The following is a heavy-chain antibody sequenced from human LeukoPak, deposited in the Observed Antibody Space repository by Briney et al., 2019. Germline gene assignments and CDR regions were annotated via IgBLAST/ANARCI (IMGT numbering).Heavy chain of an antibody. J-gene: IGHJ4*02. V-gene: IGHV3-23*01. D-gene: IGHD6-13*01. Sequence: GGPLRLSCAASGFTFSSYAMSWVRQAPGKGLEWVSAISGSGGSTYYADSVKGRFTISRDNSKNTLYLQMNSLGAEDTAVYYCAKESVPIAAAGRNYFDYWGQGTLVTVSS. CDR3: AKESVPIAAAGRNYFDY. CDR1: GFTFSSYA. CDR2: ISGSGGST.